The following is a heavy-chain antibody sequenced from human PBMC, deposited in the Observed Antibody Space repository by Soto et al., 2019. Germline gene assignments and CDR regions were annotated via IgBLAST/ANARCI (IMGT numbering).Heavy chain of an antibody. Sequence: QVQLVQSGAEVKKPGASVKVSCKASGYIFTSYGINWVRQAPGQGLEWMGWISAYNGHTNYPQKLQGRVTMTTDTSTSTAYMELRSLRSDDTAVYYCARVPFVGLSSAFDIWGQWTMVTVSS. J-gene: IGHJ3*02. CDR2: ISAYNGHT. CDR1: GYIFTSYG. CDR3: ARVPFVGLSSAFDI. V-gene: IGHV1-18*01. D-gene: IGHD2-15*01.